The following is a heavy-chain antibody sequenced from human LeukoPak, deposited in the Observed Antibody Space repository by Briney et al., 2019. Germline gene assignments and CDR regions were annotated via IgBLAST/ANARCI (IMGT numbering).Heavy chain of an antibody. CDR2: LGSGGDIT. V-gene: IGHV3-23*01. CDR3: ANDMVRGVYDY. Sequence: SGGSLRLSCAASGFSLRSYVMSWVRQVPGKGLEWVSALGSGGDITDYAESVKGQFSISRDNSKNTLYLQMNSLRAEDTAVYYCANDMVRGVYDYWGQGTLVTVSS. CDR1: GFSLRSYV. D-gene: IGHD3-10*01. J-gene: IGHJ4*02.